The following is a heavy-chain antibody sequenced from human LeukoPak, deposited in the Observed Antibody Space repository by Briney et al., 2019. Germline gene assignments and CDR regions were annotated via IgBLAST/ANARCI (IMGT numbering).Heavy chain of an antibody. V-gene: IGHV3-30*02. CDR3: AKDRCSNGIGCYYYYMDV. CDR2: IQYDGSNE. D-gene: IGHD2-8*01. J-gene: IGHJ6*03. CDR1: GFTFSDYY. Sequence: GGSLRLSCAASGFTFSDYYMSWIRQAPGKGLEWVAYIQYDGSNEQYADSVKGRFSISRDGSKNILYLQMNSLRAEDTAVYYCAKDRCSNGIGCYYYYMDVWGKGTTVTISS.